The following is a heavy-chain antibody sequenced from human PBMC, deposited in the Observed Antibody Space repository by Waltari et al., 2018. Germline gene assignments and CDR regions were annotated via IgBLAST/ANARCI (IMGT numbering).Heavy chain of an antibody. CDR3: ARDRFVTRMGY. V-gene: IGHV4-39*07. CDR2: IYYSGST. Sequence: QLQLQESGPGLVKPSETLSLSCTVSGGPLSSSSYYWGWIRQPPGKGLEWIGNIYYSGSTYYNPSLKSRVTISVDTSKNQFSLKLTSVTAADTAVYYCARDRFVTRMGYWGQGTLVTVSS. CDR1: GGPLSSSSYY. D-gene: IGHD3-10*01. J-gene: IGHJ4*02.